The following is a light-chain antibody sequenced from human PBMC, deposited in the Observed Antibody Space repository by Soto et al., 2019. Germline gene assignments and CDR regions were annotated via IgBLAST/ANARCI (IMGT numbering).Light chain of an antibody. CDR1: QGVSRY. V-gene: IGKV3-11*01. J-gene: IGKJ3*01. CDR3: QNRSTWP. Sequence: EIVLTQSPGTLSLSPGERATLSCRSSQGVSRYLAWYQQKPGQSPRLLIYGASTRPTGIPARFSGSGSGTDFTLTIRTLEPEDFAVYHYQNRSTWPFGPGTKVDIK. CDR2: GAS.